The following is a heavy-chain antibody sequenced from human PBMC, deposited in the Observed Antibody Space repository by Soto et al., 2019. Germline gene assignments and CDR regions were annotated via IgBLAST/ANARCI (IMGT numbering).Heavy chain of an antibody. J-gene: IGHJ5*02. CDR2: ISGSGGST. D-gene: IGHD2-21*02. Sequence: GGSLRLSCAASGFTFSSYAMSWVRQAPGKGLEWVSAISGSGGSTYYADSVKGRFTISRDNSKNTPYLQMNSLRAEDTAVYYCAKSGYCGGDCYVNWFDPWGQGTLVTVSS. V-gene: IGHV3-23*01. CDR3: AKSGYCGGDCYVNWFDP. CDR1: GFTFSSYA.